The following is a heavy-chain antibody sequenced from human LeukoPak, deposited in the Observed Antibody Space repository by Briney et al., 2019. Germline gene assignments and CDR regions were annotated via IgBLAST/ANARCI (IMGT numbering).Heavy chain of an antibody. CDR1: GFTFSTYD. CDR3: AKDVLRDKTGYFDY. CDR2: IRDDGNNK. J-gene: IGHJ4*02. D-gene: IGHD1-14*01. V-gene: IGHV3-30*02. Sequence: GSLRLSCSTSGFTFSTYDMHWVRQAPGKGLEWVASIRDDGNNKFYAASEEGRFTISRDNSKSTLYLQMNSLRAEDTAVYYCAKDVLRDKTGYFDYWGQGALVTVSS.